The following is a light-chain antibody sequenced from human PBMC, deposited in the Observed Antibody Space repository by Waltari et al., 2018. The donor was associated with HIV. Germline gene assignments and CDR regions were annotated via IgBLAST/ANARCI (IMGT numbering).Light chain of an antibody. V-gene: IGLV1-44*01. Sequence: QSVLTQPPSASGTPGHRVPISCSGSSSNIGSYTVNWYQHLPATAPKLLIFRNSQRPSGVPDRFSASKSGTSASLAISGLQSEDEADYYCAAWDDSLNGYVFGTGTRVTVL. CDR2: RNS. J-gene: IGLJ1*01. CDR1: SSNIGSYT. CDR3: AAWDDSLNGYV.